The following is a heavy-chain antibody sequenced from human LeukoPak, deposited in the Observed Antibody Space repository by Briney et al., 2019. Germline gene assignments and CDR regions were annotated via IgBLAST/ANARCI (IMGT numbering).Heavy chain of an antibody. J-gene: IGHJ4*02. CDR1: GGSVSSGSYY. CDR3: ARDLLFGELGY. V-gene: IGHV4-61*01. Sequence: SETLSLTCTVSGGSVSSGSYYWSWIRQPPGKGLEWIGYIYYSGSTNYNPSLKSRVTISVDTSKNQFSLKLSSVTAADTAVYYCARDLLFGELGYWGQGTLVTASS. CDR2: IYYSGST. D-gene: IGHD3-16*01.